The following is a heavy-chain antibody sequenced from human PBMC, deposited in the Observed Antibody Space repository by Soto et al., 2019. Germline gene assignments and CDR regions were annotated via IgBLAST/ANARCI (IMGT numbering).Heavy chain of an antibody. J-gene: IGHJ4*02. CDR1: GGSIGSLDDY. CDR2: IYYSGST. Sequence: SEPLSLTCTVSGGSIGSLDDYWIRIRKPPGKGLEWIGYIYYSGSTYYNPSLKSRVIISADTFKNQFSLKLSSVTAADTVVYYCARVTSSGGFDYWGQGILGTVSS. V-gene: IGHV4-30-4*08. CDR3: ARVTSSGGFDY. D-gene: IGHD2-15*01.